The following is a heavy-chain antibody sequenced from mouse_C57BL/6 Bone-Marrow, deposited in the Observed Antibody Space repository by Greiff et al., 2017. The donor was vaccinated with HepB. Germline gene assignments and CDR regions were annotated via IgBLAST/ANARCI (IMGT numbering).Heavy chain of an antibody. D-gene: IGHD2-2*01. V-gene: IGHV1-62-2*01. CDR2: FYPGSGSI. CDR1: GYTFSEYT. Sequence: QVQLQHSGAELVKPGASVKLSCKASGYTFSEYTIHWVKQRSGQGLEGFGWFYPGSGSIKYNEKFKDKATSIADKSSSTVYMELSRLKSEDSAVYFCARHEEGYLYAMDYWGQGTSVTVSS. CDR3: ARHEEGYLYAMDY. J-gene: IGHJ4*01.